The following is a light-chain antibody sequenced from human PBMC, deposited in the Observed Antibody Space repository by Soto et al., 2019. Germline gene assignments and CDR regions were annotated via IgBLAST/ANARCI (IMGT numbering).Light chain of an antibody. Sequence: ELTQPPSVSVSPGQTASITCSGDKLGDKYACWYQQKPGQSPVLVIYQDSKRPSGIPERFSGSNSGNTATLTISGTQAMDEADYYCQAWDSSVVFGRGTKLTVL. CDR3: QAWDSSVV. CDR1: KLGDKY. CDR2: QDS. J-gene: IGLJ2*01. V-gene: IGLV3-1*01.